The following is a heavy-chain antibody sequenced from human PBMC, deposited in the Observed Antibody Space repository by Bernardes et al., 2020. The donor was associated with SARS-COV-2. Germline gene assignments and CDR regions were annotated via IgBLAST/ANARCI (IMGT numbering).Heavy chain of an antibody. CDR3: ARLEVRFGIVVVMNY. J-gene: IGHJ4*02. V-gene: IGHV5-10-1*01. Sequence: KVSCKVSGYTLTELSMHWVRQAPGKGLEWMGRIDPSDPYTNYSPSFQGHVTISADKSISTAYLQWSSLKASDTAMYYCARLEVRFGIVVVMNYWGQGTLVTVSS. CDR2: IDPSDPYT. D-gene: IGHD3-22*01. CDR1: GYTLTELS.